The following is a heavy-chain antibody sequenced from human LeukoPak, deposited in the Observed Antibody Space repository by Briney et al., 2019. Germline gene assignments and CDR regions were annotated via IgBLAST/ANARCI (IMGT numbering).Heavy chain of an antibody. D-gene: IGHD3-3*01. Sequence: PSETLSLTCTVSGGSINNYYWSWIRQPPGKGLEWIGYIYYSGSTNYNPSLKSRVTISVDTSKNQFSLKLGSVTAADTAVYYCARATYYDFWSGLNAFDIWGQGTMVTVSS. CDR1: GGSINNYY. CDR2: IYYSGST. V-gene: IGHV4-59*01. CDR3: ARATYYDFWSGLNAFDI. J-gene: IGHJ3*02.